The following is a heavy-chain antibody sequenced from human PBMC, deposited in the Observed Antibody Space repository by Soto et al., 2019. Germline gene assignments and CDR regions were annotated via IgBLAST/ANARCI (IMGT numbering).Heavy chain of an antibody. CDR2: INHSGST. CDR3: ARVGMVRGVIIPWYFDL. J-gene: IGHJ2*01. CDR1: GGSFSGYY. Sequence: SETLSLTCAVYGGSFSGYYWSWIRQPPGKGLEWIGEINHSGSTNYNPSLKSRVTISVDTSKNQFSLKLSSVTAADTAVYYCARVGMVRGVIIPWYFDLWGRGTLVTVSS. V-gene: IGHV4-34*01. D-gene: IGHD3-10*01.